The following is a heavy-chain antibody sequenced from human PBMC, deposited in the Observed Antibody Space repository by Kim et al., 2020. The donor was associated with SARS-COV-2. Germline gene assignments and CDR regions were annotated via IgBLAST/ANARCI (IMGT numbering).Heavy chain of an antibody. D-gene: IGHD5-12*01. CDR2: ISSSSSYI. Sequence: GGSLRLSCVASGFTFSSYSMNWVRQAPGKGLEWVSSISSSSSYIYYADSVKGRFTISRDNAKNSLYLQMNSLRAEDTAVYYCARDVRDSTGSGYGYWGQGTLVTVSS. V-gene: IGHV3-21*01. CDR3: ARDVRDSTGSGYGY. CDR1: GFTFSSYS. J-gene: IGHJ4*02.